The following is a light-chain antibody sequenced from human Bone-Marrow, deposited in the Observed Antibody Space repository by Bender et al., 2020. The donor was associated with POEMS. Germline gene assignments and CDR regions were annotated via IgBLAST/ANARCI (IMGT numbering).Light chain of an antibody. CDR1: ISDVGSYNF. Sequence: QSALTQPASVSGSPGQSITISCTGTISDVGSYNFVSWYQHHPGKAPRLMIYDVSNRPSGVSNRFSGSKSGYTASLTISGLQAEDEAEYYCSSYAGSSARYVFGTGTKVTVL. V-gene: IGLV2-14*03. CDR2: DVS. J-gene: IGLJ1*01. CDR3: SSYAGSSARYV.